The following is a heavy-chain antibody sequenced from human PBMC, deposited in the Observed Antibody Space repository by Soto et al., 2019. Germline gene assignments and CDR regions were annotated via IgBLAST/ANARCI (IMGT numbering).Heavy chain of an antibody. CDR2: IYYSGST. CDR3: ARDHRYSSGFKSKWFDP. V-gene: IGHV4-59*01. Sequence: SETLSLTRTVCGGSISSYYWSWIRQHPGKGLEWIGYIYYSGSTNYNPSLKSRVTISVDTSKNQFSLKLSSVTAADTAVYYCARDHRYSSGFKSKWFDPWGQGTLVTVSS. CDR1: GGSISSYY. J-gene: IGHJ5*02. D-gene: IGHD6-19*01.